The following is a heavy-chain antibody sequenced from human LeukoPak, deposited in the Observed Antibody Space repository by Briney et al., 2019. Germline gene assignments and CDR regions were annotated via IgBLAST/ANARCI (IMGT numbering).Heavy chain of an antibody. CDR3: ASEQIHLWSAVSDYYYYMDV. J-gene: IGHJ6*03. Sequence: SETLSLTCTVSGGSISSYYWNWIRQPAGKGLEWIGRIYTSGNINYNPSLKSRVTMSVDTSKNQFSLKLTSVTAADTAVYYCASEQIHLWSAVSDYYYYMDVWGKGTTVTISS. D-gene: IGHD5-18*01. V-gene: IGHV4-4*07. CDR1: GGSISSYY. CDR2: IYTSGNI.